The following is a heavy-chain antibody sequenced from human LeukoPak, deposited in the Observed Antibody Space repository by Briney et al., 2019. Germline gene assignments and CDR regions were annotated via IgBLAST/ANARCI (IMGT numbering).Heavy chain of an antibody. CDR2: IYYSGST. Sequence: PSETLSLTCTVSGGSIRNYYWSWIRQPPGEGLEWIGYIYYSGSTNYNPSLKSRLTISVDTSKSQFSLRLSSVTAADTAMYFCARGGYYTSNSCYGDDAFDIWGQGTMVIVSS. J-gene: IGHJ3*02. V-gene: IGHV4-59*01. CDR1: GGSIRNYY. D-gene: IGHD2-2*01. CDR3: ARGGYYTSNSCYGDDAFDI.